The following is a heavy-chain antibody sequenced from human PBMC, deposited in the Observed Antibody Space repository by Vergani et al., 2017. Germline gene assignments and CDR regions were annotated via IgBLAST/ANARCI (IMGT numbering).Heavy chain of an antibody. J-gene: IGHJ6*02. CDR2: ISGSGGST. D-gene: IGHD2-8*01. V-gene: IGHV3-23*01. CDR3: AKVGSGVYYYGMDV. CDR1: GFTFSSYA. Sequence: EVQLLESGGGLVQPGGSLRLSCAASGFTFSSYAMSWVRQAPGKGLEWVSAISGSGGSTYYADSVKGRFTISRDNSKKTLYLQMNSLRAEDTAVYYCAKVGSGVYYYGMDVWGQGTTVTVSS.